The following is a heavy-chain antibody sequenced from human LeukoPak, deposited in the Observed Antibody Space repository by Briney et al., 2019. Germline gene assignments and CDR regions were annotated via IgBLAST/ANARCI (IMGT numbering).Heavy chain of an antibody. V-gene: IGHV3-74*01. CDR3: ARGPLTGRWPDMGFDY. CDR1: GFTFSSYW. Sequence: PGGSLRLSCAASGFTFSSYWMHWVRQAPGKGLVWVSRINSDGSSTSYADSVKGRFTISRDNAKNTLYLQMNSLRAEDTVVFYCARGPLTGRWPDMGFDYWGQGTLVTVSS. D-gene: IGHD5-24*01. J-gene: IGHJ4*02. CDR2: INSDGSST.